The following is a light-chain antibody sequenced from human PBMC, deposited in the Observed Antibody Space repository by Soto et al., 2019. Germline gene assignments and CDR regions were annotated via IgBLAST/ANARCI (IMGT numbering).Light chain of an antibody. V-gene: IGKV2D-29*02. Sequence: DVVMTQTPLSLSVAPGQRASISCKSSQSLLHITGETFLFWYLQKPGQSPQLLIYEVSTRVSGVPDRFSGSGSGTDSTLEISRVETDDVGIYYCMKSTQLPPTCGQGTRLEI. CDR1: QSLLHITGETF. CDR3: MKSTQLPPT. J-gene: IGKJ5*01. CDR2: EVS.